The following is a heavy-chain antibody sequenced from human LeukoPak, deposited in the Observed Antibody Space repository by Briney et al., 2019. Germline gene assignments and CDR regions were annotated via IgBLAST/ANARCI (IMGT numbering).Heavy chain of an antibody. CDR1: GFTFSSYA. Sequence: PGGSLRLSCAASGFTFSSYAMSWVRQAPGKGLEWVSAISGSGGSTYYADSVKGRFTISRDNSKNTLYLQMNSLRAEDTAVYYCAKERAYCGGHCPNWFDPWGQGTLVTVSS. CDR2: ISGSGGST. CDR3: AKERAYCGGHCPNWFDP. V-gene: IGHV3-23*01. D-gene: IGHD2-21*01. J-gene: IGHJ5*02.